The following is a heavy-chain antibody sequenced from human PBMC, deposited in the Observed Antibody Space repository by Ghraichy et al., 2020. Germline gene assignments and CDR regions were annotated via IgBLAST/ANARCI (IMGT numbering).Heavy chain of an antibody. V-gene: IGHV3-33*01. CDR1: GFTFNNCG. J-gene: IGHJ2*01. Sequence: GGSLRLSCRASGFTFNNCGMHWVRQAPVKGLEWVSLIAFDGSNRYYGDFVKGRFTISRDNSKNTLYLQMDSLRADDTALYFCARGKGYSYGSSFDLWGRGTLVTVSS. D-gene: IGHD5-18*01. CDR2: IAFDGSNR. CDR3: ARGKGYSYGSSFDL.